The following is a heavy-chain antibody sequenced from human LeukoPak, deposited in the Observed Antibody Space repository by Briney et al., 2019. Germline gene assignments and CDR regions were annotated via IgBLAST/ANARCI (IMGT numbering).Heavy chain of an antibody. CDR2: IGSSDSTT. D-gene: IGHD2-21*02. CDR1: GFTFSSYE. Sequence: GGSLRLSCVASGFTFSSYEMNWVRQAPGKGLEWLSYIGSSDSTTHYADSVKGRFTISRDNAKNSLYLQMNSLRAEDTAVYYCARDRLPGDPNHFDYWGQGTLVTVSS. J-gene: IGHJ4*02. CDR3: ARDRLPGDPNHFDY. V-gene: IGHV3-48*03.